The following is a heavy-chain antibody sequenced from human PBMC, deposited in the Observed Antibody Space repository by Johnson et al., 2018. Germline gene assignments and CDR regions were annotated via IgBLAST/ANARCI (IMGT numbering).Heavy chain of an antibody. V-gene: IGHV3-30*18. CDR2: ISYDGSNK. CDR1: GFTFSSYG. CDR3: AKEEGRAVGGSCYYYYGMDV. J-gene: IGHJ6*02. Sequence: QVQLVQSGGGVVQPGRSLRLSCAASGFTFSSYGMHWVRQAPGKGLEWVAVISYDGSNKYYADSVKGRFTISRDNSKNTLYLQMNSLRAEATAGYYWAKEEGRAVGGSCYYYYGMDVWGQGTTVTVSS. D-gene: IGHD6-19*01.